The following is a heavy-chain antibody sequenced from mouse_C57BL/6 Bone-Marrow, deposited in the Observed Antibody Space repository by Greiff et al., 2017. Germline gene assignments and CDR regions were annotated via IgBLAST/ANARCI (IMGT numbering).Heavy chain of an antibody. CDR1: GYTFTSYW. V-gene: IGHV1-69*01. J-gene: IGHJ2*01. Sequence: QVQLKQPGAELVMPGASVKLSCKASGYTFTSYWMHWVKQRPGQGLEWIGEIDPSYSYTNYNQKFKGKSTLTVDKSSSTAYMQLSSLTSEDTAVYYWNWEYFDYWGQGTTLTVSS. CDR3: NWEYFDY. CDR2: IDPSYSYT. D-gene: IGHD4-1*01.